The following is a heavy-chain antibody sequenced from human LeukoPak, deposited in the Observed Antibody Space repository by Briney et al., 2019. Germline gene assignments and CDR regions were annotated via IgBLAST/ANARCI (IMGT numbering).Heavy chain of an antibody. Sequence: GGSLRLSCAASGFSFSYSWMSWVRQAPGKGLEWLGHIKSETDGATTDYAAPVKGRVSISRDDSKKMLYLEMNGLKTEDTAVYYCTTDLNQRLKWFGNPPDHWGQGTLVTVSS. V-gene: IGHV3-15*01. J-gene: IGHJ4*02. D-gene: IGHD3-10*01. CDR2: IKSETDGATT. CDR3: TTDLNQRLKWFGNPPDH. CDR1: GFSFSYSW.